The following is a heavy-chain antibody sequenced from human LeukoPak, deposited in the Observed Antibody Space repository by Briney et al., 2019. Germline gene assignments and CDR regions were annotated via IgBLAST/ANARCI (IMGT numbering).Heavy chain of an antibody. Sequence: GESLKISCKGSEYSFTNYWIGWVRQTSDKGLALVAFIYPRDSDTRYNPSFQGQVTISADKSTNTAYLQWSSLQASDTAMYYCARSTSAYYSADYWGQGTLVTVSS. CDR2: IYPRDSDT. V-gene: IGHV5-51*01. CDR1: EYSFTNYW. CDR3: ARSTSAYYSADY. J-gene: IGHJ4*02. D-gene: IGHD3-22*01.